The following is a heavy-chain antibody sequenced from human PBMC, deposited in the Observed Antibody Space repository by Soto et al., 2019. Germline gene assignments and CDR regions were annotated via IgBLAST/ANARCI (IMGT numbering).Heavy chain of an antibody. J-gene: IGHJ6*02. CDR3: ARARRGPSPGLHGHYYYYGMDV. CDR2: ISPYNGDT. D-gene: IGHD3-10*01. V-gene: IGHV1-18*04. Sequence: QVQLVQSGPEVKRPGASVKVSCKASGYTFTYYAITWVRQAPGQGLEWMGWISPYNGDTIYAQRVEGRVTLTTDTSTSTAYMELSSLRSEDTAVYYCARARRGPSPGLHGHYYYYGMDVWGQGTTVTVSS. CDR1: GYTFTYYA.